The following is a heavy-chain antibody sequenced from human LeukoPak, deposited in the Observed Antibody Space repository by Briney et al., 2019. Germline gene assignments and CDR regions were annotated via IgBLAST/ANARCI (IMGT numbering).Heavy chain of an antibody. J-gene: IGHJ5*02. D-gene: IGHD5-12*01. V-gene: IGHV4-34*01. CDR2: INHSGST. Sequence: SETLSLTCAVYGGSFSGYYWSWIRQPPGKGLEWIGEINHSGSTNCNPSLKSRVTISVDTSKNQFSLKLSSVTAADTAVYYCARVRAVATIRYNWFDPWGQGTLVTVSS. CDR1: GGSFSGYY. CDR3: ARVRAVATIRYNWFDP.